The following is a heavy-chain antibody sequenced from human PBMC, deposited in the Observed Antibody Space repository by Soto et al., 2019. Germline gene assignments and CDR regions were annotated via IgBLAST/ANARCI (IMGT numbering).Heavy chain of an antibody. CDR2: IYYSGTT. V-gene: IGHV4-61*01. CDR1: GGSVSDKTYY. CDR3: ARTTAVPNTLRSRYYFDY. D-gene: IGHD4-17*01. J-gene: IGHJ4*02. Sequence: LSLSCSVSGGSVSDKTYYWIWIRQAPGKGLEWIGYIYYSGTTNYNPSLKSRVTISVDTSKNQFSLRLDSVTAADTALYYCARTTAVPNTLRSRYYFDYWGQGTLVTVSS.